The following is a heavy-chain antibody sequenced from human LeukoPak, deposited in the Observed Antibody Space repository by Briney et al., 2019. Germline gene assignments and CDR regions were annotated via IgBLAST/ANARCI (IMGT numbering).Heavy chain of an antibody. V-gene: IGHV3-7*03. CDR2: IKQDGTEI. CDR1: GFTFSSHW. Sequence: GGSLRLSCAASGFTFSSHWMSWVRQAPGKGPEWVANIKQDGTEIYYVDSVKGRFTISRDNAKNSLYLQMNSLKTDDTAVYYCTRVWLQYFDYWGQGTLITVSS. CDR3: TRVWLQYFDY. J-gene: IGHJ4*02. D-gene: IGHD5-24*01.